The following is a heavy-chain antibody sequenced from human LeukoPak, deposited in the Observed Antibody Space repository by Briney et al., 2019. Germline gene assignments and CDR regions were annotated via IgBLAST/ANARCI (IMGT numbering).Heavy chain of an antibody. J-gene: IGHJ4*02. CDR3: AKTTAGYSSGRYPGWPVDY. CDR1: GFTFSTYI. CDR2: ISGSGGDT. V-gene: IGHV3-23*01. Sequence: GGSLRLSCEASGFTFSTYIMTWVRQAPGKGLEWVSGISGSGGDTYFADSVKDRFTISRDNSKNTVFLQMDRLRAEDTAVYYCAKTTAGYSSGRYPGWPVDYWGQGTLVTVSS. D-gene: IGHD6-19*01.